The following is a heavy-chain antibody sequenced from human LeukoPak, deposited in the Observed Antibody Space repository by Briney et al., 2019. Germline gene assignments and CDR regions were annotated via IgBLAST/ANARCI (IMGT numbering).Heavy chain of an antibody. CDR3: ARSSIVVVFDY. V-gene: IGHV4-59*01. D-gene: IGHD3-22*01. CDR2: IYYSGST. CDR1: GGAISSYY. Sequence: SETVSLTCTVSGGAISSYYWSWILQPPGKELEWIGYIYYSGSTNYNPSLKSRVTISVDTSKNQFSLKLSSVTAADTAVYYCARSSIVVVFDYWGQGTPVTVSS. J-gene: IGHJ4*02.